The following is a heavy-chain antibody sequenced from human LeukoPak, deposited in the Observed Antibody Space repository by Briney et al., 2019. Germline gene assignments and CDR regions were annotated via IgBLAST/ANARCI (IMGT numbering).Heavy chain of an antibody. Sequence: NPSETLSLTCTVSGGSISSDYWSWIRQPAGKGLEWIGRIYISGSTNYNPSLKSRVTMSVDTSKNQFSLKLSSVTAADTAVYYCARDRGTWNDDGFDYWGQGTLVTVSS. CDR3: ARDRGTWNDDGFDY. J-gene: IGHJ4*02. CDR2: IYISGST. CDR1: GGSISSDY. V-gene: IGHV4-4*07. D-gene: IGHD1-1*01.